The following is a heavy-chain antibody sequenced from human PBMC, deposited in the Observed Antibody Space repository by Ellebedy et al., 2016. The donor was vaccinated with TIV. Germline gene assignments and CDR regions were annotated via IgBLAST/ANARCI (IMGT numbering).Heavy chain of an antibody. D-gene: IGHD3-9*01. CDR3: AKEAYDILTGSQMNGMDV. J-gene: IGHJ6*02. V-gene: IGHV3-21*01. CDR1: GFTFNTYA. Sequence: GGSLRLSCAASGFTFNTYAMNWVRQAPGKGLEWISYISSSSSYIYYADSVKGRFTISRDSSKNTLYLQMNSLRAEDTAMYYCAKEAYDILTGSQMNGMDVWGQGTTVTVSS. CDR2: ISSSSSYI.